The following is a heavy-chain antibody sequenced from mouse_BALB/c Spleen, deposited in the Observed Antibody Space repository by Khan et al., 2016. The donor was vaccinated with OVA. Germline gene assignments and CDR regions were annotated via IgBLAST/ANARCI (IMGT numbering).Heavy chain of an antibody. CDR1: GFSLTTYG. CDR2: IWSDGST. J-gene: IGHJ4*01. V-gene: IGHV2-6*02. CDR3: ARWFDGYSSLYAMDY. D-gene: IGHD2-3*01. Sequence: VQLKESGPGLVAPSQSLSITCTVSGFSLTTYGVHWVRQPPGKGLEWLVVIWSDGSTNYNSVLKSRLSISKDNSKSQVFLKMNSLQTDDTAMYYCARWFDGYSSLYAMDYWGQGTSVTGSS.